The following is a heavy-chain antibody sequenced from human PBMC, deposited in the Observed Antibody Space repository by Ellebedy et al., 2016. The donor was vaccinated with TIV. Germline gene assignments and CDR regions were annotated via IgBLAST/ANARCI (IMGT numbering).Heavy chain of an antibody. CDR2: LYSGGST. Sequence: GESLKISCAVSGFTVSDKYMSWVRQAPGKGLEWVSVLYSGGSTYYADSVKGRFTISSDNSKNTLYLQMNSLRAEDTAIYYCASDLESMTATSLGWGQGTLVTVSS. V-gene: IGHV3-53*01. CDR3: ASDLESMTATSLG. CDR1: GFTVSDKY. D-gene: IGHD2-21*02. J-gene: IGHJ4*02.